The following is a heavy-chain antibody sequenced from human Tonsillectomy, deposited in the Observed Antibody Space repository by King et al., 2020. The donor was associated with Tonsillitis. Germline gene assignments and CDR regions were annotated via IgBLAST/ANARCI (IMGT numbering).Heavy chain of an antibody. J-gene: IGHJ2*01. D-gene: IGHD5-18*01. CDR3: ARRPDTAMVKDWYFDL. Sequence: QLVQSGAEVKKPGESLKISCKASGYSFTNYWIGWVRQMPGKGLEWMGIIYPGDSDTRYSPSFQGQVTISADKSISIAYLQWSSLKASDSAIYYCARRPDTAMVKDWYFDLWGRGTLVTVSS. CDR1: GYSFTNYW. CDR2: IYPGDSDT. V-gene: IGHV5-51*03.